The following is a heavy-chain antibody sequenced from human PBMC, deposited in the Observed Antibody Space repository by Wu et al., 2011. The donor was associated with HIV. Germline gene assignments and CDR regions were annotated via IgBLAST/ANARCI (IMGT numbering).Heavy chain of an antibody. V-gene: IGHV1-46*01. D-gene: IGHD1-1*01. J-gene: IGHJ5*01. CDR3: ATSTTALNWFDS. Sequence: GDSTDYAQKFQGRVIVTRDTSTNTVYLDLTSLRSDDTAIYYCATSTTALNWFDSWGQGALVTVSS. CDR2: GDST.